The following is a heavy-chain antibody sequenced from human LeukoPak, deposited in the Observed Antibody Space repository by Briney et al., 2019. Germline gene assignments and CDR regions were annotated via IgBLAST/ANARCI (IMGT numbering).Heavy chain of an antibody. J-gene: IGHJ6*04. V-gene: IGHV3-30*18. Sequence: PGGSLRLSCAASDFTFSTYGMSWVRQARGKGLEWVAVIAYDGNNTYYGDCVRGRFTISRDNSKKMVYLEMNSLRVEDTAVYYCAKTGMLRRVGYLDVWGKGTAVIVSS. CDR3: AKTGMLRRVGYLDV. D-gene: IGHD1-1*01. CDR1: DFTFSTYG. CDR2: IAYDGNNT.